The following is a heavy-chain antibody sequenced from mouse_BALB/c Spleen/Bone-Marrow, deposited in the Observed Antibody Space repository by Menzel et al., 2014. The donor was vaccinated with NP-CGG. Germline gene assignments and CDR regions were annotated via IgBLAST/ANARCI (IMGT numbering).Heavy chain of an antibody. CDR2: ISSGGSYT. CDR1: GFAFSSYD. CDR3: ARPLTGAYFDY. Sequence: EVQVVESGGGLVKPGGSLKLSCAASGFAFSSYDMSWVRQTPEKRLEWVATISSGGSYTYYPDSVKGRLTISRDNARNTLYLQMSSLRSEDTALYYCARPLTGAYFDYWGQGTTLTVSS. J-gene: IGHJ2*01. D-gene: IGHD4-1*01. V-gene: IGHV5-9*02.